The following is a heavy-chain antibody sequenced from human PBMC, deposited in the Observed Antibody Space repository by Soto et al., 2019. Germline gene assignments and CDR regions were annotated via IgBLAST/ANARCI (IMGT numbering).Heavy chain of an antibody. CDR1: GYTFTTYG. D-gene: IGHD6-19*01. J-gene: IGHJ6*02. Sequence: QVQLEQSGAEVKKPGDSMKVSCKASGYTFTTYGISWVRQAPGQGLEWMGWINGYNGNTDYPQKLQGRVTMTTDTSKSTAYMELRSLRSDDTAVYYCAREGSAPYYYYGMDVWGQGTTVTVSS. CDR2: INGYNGNT. V-gene: IGHV1-18*01. CDR3: AREGSAPYYYYGMDV.